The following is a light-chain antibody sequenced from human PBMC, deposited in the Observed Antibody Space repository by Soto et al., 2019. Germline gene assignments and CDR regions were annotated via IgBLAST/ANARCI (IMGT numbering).Light chain of an antibody. J-gene: IGKJ1*01. CDR3: QQYNGWPRT. CDR2: GAS. CDR1: QSVSSN. Sequence: EIVITQSPATLSVSPGERATLSCRASQSVSSNLAWYQQKPGQAPRLLIYGASTRATGIPARFSGSGSGTEVTITISSLQSEDGEVYDCQQYNGWPRTFGQGTKVDIK. V-gene: IGKV3-15*01.